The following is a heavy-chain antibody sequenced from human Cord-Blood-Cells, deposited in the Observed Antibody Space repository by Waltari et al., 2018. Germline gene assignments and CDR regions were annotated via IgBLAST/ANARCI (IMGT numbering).Heavy chain of an antibody. CDR3: ARSGYSYGYYYYYGMDV. D-gene: IGHD5-18*01. CDR1: AFTFSSYA. V-gene: IGHV3-30-3*01. J-gene: IGHJ6*02. Sequence: QVQLVESGGGVVQPGRSLRLSCAASAFTFSSYAMHWVSQAPGKGLEWVAVISDEGSNKYSADSVKGRFTISRDNSKNTLYLQMNSLRAEDTAVYYCARSGYSYGYYYYYGMDVWGQGTTVTVSS. CDR2: ISDEGSNK.